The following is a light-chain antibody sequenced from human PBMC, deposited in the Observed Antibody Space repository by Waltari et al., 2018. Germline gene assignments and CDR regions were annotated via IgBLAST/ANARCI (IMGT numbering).Light chain of an antibody. V-gene: IGKV2-28*01. Sequence: GEPASISCRSSQSLLHSNGYNYLDRYLQKPGQSPQLLIYLGSNRASGVPDRFSGSGSGTDFTLKISRVEAEDVGVYYCMQALQTPFTFGPGTKVDIK. J-gene: IGKJ3*01. CDR2: LGS. CDR1: QSLLHSNGYNY. CDR3: MQALQTPFT.